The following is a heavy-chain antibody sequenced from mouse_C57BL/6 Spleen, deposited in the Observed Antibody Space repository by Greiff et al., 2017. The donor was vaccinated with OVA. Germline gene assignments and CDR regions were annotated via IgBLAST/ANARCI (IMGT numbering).Heavy chain of an antibody. Sequence: EVQVVESGGGLVQPGGSLKLSCAASGFTFSDYYMYWVRQTPEKRLEWVAYISNGGGSTYYPDTVKGRFTISRDNAKNTLYLQMSRLKSEDTAMYYCARPHYYGSSYPAWFAYWGQGTLVTVSA. CDR2: ISNGGGST. V-gene: IGHV5-12*01. CDR1: GFTFSDYY. CDR3: ARPHYYGSSYPAWFAY. J-gene: IGHJ3*01. D-gene: IGHD1-1*01.